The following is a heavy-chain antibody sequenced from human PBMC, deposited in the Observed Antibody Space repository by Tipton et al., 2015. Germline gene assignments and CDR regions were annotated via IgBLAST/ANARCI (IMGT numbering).Heavy chain of an antibody. V-gene: IGHV4-59*01. CDR2: IYYSGTS. CDR3: ARTRYCFGTTCHEDYFYGMDV. J-gene: IGHJ6*02. D-gene: IGHD2-2*01. CDR1: DGSISAYY. Sequence: TPSLTCTVSDGSISAYYWSWIRQPPGKGLEWIGFIYYSGTSIYSPSLEGRVTMSVDTAKKQFSLKLASVTAADTAMYYCARTRYCFGTTCHEDYFYGMDVWGQGTMVTVSS.